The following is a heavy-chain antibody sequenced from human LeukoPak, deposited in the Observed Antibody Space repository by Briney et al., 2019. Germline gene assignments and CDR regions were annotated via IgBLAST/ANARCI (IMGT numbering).Heavy chain of an antibody. CDR2: IYYSGSS. D-gene: IGHD2-21*01. V-gene: IGHV4-39*01. Sequence: SETLSLTRTVSGGSISSSSHYWAWIRQPPGKGLEWIGSIYYSGSSYYNPSLNSRATISVDTSKSQFSLKLNFVTAADTAVYYCARQGESLTWLDPWGQGTLVTVSS. J-gene: IGHJ5*02. CDR1: GGSISSSSHY. CDR3: ARQGESLTWLDP.